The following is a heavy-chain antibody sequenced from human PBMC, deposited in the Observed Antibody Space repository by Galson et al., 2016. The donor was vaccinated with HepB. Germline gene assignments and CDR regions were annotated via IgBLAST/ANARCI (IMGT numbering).Heavy chain of an antibody. Sequence: TLSLTCSVSGGSISSGDYYWNWIRQSPGKGLEWIGYVFDSGSTYYNPSLKSRVTISTDTSKNHFSLKLKSLTAADTAVYYCARGRSTERLRYLAGGEFDSWGQGTLVTVSS. J-gene: IGHJ4*02. D-gene: IGHD3-9*01. CDR1: GGSISSGDYY. V-gene: IGHV4-30-4*01. CDR2: VFDSGST. CDR3: ARGRSTERLRYLAGGEFDS.